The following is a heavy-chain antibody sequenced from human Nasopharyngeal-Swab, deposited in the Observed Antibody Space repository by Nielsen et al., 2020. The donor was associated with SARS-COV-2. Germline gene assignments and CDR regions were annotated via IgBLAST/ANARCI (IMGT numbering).Heavy chain of an antibody. D-gene: IGHD3-3*01. CDR3: ASLGGSIFVGGFNYFDY. Sequence: WICQPPGKGLEWIGSIYYSGSTYYNPSLKSRVTISVDTSKNQFSLKLSSVTAADTAVYYCASLGGSIFVGGFNYFDYWGQGTLVTVSS. CDR2: IYYSGST. V-gene: IGHV4-39*07. J-gene: IGHJ4*02.